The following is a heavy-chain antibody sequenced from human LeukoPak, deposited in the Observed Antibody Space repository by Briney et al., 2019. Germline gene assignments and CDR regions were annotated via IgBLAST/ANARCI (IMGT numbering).Heavy chain of an antibody. V-gene: IGHV3-30-3*01. CDR1: GFTFRNYV. Sequence: GGPLRLSCAASGFTFRNYVIHWVRQAPGKGLEWVAVTSSDLNVKLYADSVKGRFTISRDNSRSTLYLQMNSLRPEDTAIYYCAREGYYGSGSPPSLYFDYWGQGTLVTVSS. J-gene: IGHJ4*02. CDR3: AREGYYGSGSPPSLYFDY. D-gene: IGHD3-10*01. CDR2: TSSDLNVK.